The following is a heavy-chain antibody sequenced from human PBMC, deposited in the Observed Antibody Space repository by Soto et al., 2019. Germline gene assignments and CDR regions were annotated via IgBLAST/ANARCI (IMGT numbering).Heavy chain of an antibody. CDR1: GFTFSSYA. Sequence: LRLSCAASGFTFSSYAMSWVRQAPGKGLEWVSAISGSGDSTYYADSVKGRFTISRDNSKNTLYLQMNSLRAEDTAVYYCAKGGDTSWSGYDYWGQGTLVTVSS. D-gene: IGHD3-3*01. J-gene: IGHJ4*02. V-gene: IGHV3-23*01. CDR3: AKGGDTSWSGYDY. CDR2: ISGSGDST.